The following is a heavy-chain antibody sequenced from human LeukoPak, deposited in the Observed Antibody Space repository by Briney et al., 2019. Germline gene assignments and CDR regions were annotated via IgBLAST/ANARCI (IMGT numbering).Heavy chain of an antibody. V-gene: IGHV6-1*01. J-gene: IGHJ4*02. D-gene: IGHD1-26*01. Sequence: SQTLSLTCAISGDSVSSNSAAWNWIRQSPSRGLEWLGRTDYRSKWYNDYAVSVKSRITINPDTSKNQFSLQLNSVTPEDTAVYYCARDGAYSGSYYDSYYFDYWGQGTLVTVSS. CDR3: ARDGAYSGSYYDSYYFDY. CDR2: TDYRSKWYN. CDR1: GDSVSSNSAA.